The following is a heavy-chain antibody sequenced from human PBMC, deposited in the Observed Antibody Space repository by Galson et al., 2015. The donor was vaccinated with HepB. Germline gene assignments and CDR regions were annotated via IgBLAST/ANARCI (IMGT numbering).Heavy chain of an antibody. CDR3: ARDPPVDTAMGLHYYYYYMDV. J-gene: IGHJ6*03. CDR2: ISSSSSYT. D-gene: IGHD5-18*01. CDR1: GFTFSDYY. Sequence: SLRLSCAASGFTFSDYYMSWIRQAPGKGLEWVSYISSSSSYTNYADSVKGRFTISRDNAKNSLYLQMNSLRAEDTAVYYCARDPPVDTAMGLHYYYYYMDVWGKGTTVTVS. V-gene: IGHV3-11*06.